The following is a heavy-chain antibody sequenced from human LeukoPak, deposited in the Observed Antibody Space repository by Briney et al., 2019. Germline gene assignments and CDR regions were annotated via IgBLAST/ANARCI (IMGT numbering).Heavy chain of an antibody. CDR1: GYTFTGYY. CDR2: INPNSGGT. CDR3: ARSGGSYYDILTGYPRGVSYWFDP. D-gene: IGHD3-9*01. J-gene: IGHJ5*02. V-gene: IGHV1-2*02. Sequence: ASVKVSCKASGYTFTGYYMHWVRQAPGQGLEWMGWINPNSGGTNYAQKFQGRVTMTRDTSISTAYMELGRLRSDDTAVYYCARSGGSYYDILTGYPRGVSYWFDPWGQGTLVTVSS.